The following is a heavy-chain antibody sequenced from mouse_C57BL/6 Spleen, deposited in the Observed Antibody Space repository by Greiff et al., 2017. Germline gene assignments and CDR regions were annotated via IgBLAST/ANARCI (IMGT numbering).Heavy chain of an antibody. CDR1: GYTFTDYN. Sequence: EVQLQQSGPELVKPGASVKMSCKASGYTFTDYNMHWVKQSHGKSLEWIGYINPNNGGTSYNQKFKGKATLTVNKSSSTAYMELRSLTSEDSAVYYCARMIYYGSSYDWDFDVWGTGTTVTVSS. J-gene: IGHJ1*03. D-gene: IGHD1-1*01. V-gene: IGHV1-22*01. CDR2: INPNNGGT. CDR3: ARMIYYGSSYDWDFDV.